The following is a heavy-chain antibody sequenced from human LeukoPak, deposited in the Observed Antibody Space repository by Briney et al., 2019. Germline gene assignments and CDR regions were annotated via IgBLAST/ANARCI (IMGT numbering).Heavy chain of an antibody. D-gene: IGHD2-15*01. CDR1: GGSFSGYY. CDR3: ARDRDVDDFDS. CDR2: INHSGST. Sequence: SETLSLTCAVYGGSFSGYYWSWIRQPPGKGLEWIGEINHSGSTNYNPSLKSRVTISVDTSKNQLSLNLKSVTAADTAVYYCARDRDVDDFDSWGYGTLVTVSS. V-gene: IGHV4-34*01. J-gene: IGHJ4*01.